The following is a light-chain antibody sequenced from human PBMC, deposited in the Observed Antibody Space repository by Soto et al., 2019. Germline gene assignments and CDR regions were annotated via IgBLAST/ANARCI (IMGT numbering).Light chain of an antibody. Sequence: QSVLTQPPSASGTPGQRVTISCSGSSSNIGSNYVYWYQQLPGTAPKLLIYSNKQRPSGVPDRFSGSKSGTSASLAISGLRSEDEAEYYCAAWDDSLSGWVCGGGTQLTVL. CDR1: SSNIGSNY. V-gene: IGLV1-47*02. CDR3: AAWDDSLSGWV. J-gene: IGLJ3*02. CDR2: SNK.